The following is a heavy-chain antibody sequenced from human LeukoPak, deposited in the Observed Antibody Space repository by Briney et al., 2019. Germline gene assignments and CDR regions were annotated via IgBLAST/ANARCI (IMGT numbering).Heavy chain of an antibody. D-gene: IGHD3-22*01. J-gene: IGHJ4*02. CDR2: ISSSGSTI. CDR3: AGGHSSGYYPIDY. CDR1: GFTFDDYT. V-gene: IGHV3-48*01. Sequence: PGGSLRLSCAASGFTFDDYTIHWVRHAPGKGLEWVSYISSSGSTIYYADSVKGRFTISRDNAKKSLFLQMNGLRAEDTAVYYCAGGHSSGYYPIDYWGQGTLVTVSS.